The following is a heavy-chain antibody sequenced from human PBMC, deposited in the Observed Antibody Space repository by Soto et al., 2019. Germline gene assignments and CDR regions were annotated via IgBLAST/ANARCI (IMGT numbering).Heavy chain of an antibody. J-gene: IGHJ6*02. CDR2: IYYSGST. CDR1: GGSISSYY. V-gene: IGHV4-59*01. Sequence: LSETLSLTCTVSGGSISSYYWSWIRQPPGKGLEWIGYIYYSGSTNYNPSLKSRVTISVDTSKNQFSLKLSSVTAADTAVYYCARLSVVATTDYYYYGMDVWGQGTTVTVSS. D-gene: IGHD5-12*01. CDR3: ARLSVVATTDYYYYGMDV.